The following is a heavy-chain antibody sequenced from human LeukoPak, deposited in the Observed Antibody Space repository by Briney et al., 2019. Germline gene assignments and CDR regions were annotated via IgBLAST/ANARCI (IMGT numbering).Heavy chain of an antibody. CDR3: ARGGDFAFDY. V-gene: IGHV3-30*02. Sequence: GGSLRLSCAASGFTFSSYAMHWVRQGPGKGLEWVTFIQYDGTNKYYADSVKGRFTISRDNSKNTLYLQMNSLRAEDTAVYYCARGGDFAFDYWGQGTLVTVSS. CDR1: GFTFSSYA. D-gene: IGHD3-16*01. J-gene: IGHJ4*02. CDR2: IQYDGTNK.